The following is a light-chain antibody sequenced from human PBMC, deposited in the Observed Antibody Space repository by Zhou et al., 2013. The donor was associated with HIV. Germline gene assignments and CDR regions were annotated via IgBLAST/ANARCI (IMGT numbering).Light chain of an antibody. CDR3: QQYYLYST. CDR2: AAS. V-gene: IGKV1-9*01. J-gene: IGKJ1*01. Sequence: DIQLTQSPSFLSASVGDRVTITCRASQGISSYLAWYQQKPGKAPKLLIYAASTLPSGVPSRFSGSGSGTEFTLTISSLQPDDFATYYCQQYYLYSTFGQGTKVENQT. CDR1: QGISSY.